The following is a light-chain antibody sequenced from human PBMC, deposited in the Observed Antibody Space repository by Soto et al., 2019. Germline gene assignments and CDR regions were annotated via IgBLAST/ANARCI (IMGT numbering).Light chain of an antibody. Sequence: DIQMTQSPSTLSASVGDRVTITCRASQRISYCLAWYQQKPGQAPKLLCYDASSLESGVPSLFSGSGYGTEFTLPISSLQPDDFATYYCQQYYSFRLTFGGGTQVEIK. J-gene: IGKJ4*01. CDR2: DAS. CDR1: QRISYC. V-gene: IGKV1-5*01. CDR3: QQYYSFRLT.